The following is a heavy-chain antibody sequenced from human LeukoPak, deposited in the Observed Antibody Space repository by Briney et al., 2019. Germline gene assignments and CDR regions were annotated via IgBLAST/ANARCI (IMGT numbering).Heavy chain of an antibody. CDR3: GRDPNGDYVGAFDF. V-gene: IGHV3-23*01. CDR2: ITGSGYT. J-gene: IGHJ3*01. D-gene: IGHD4-17*01. Sequence: GGSLRLSCVASGIAFENYAMTWVRQAPGKGLEWVSSITGSGYTRNAESVKGRFTISRDNSVDTLHLHMSSLSAEDTAIYYCGRDPNGDYVGAFDFWGQGTMVTVSS. CDR1: GIAFENYA.